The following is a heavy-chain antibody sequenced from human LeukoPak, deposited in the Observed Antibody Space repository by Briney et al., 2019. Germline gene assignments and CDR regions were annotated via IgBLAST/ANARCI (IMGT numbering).Heavy chain of an antibody. Sequence: GGSLRLSCAASGFTFSSYAMSWVRQAPGKGLEWVSAISGSGGSTYYADSVKGRFTISRDNAKNSLYLQMNSLRAEDTAVYYCARGEFGIDYCSGGSCYSQEYYFDYWGQGTLVTVSS. CDR2: ISGSGGST. CDR3: ARGEFGIDYCSGGSCYSQEYYFDY. V-gene: IGHV3-23*01. CDR1: GFTFSSYA. J-gene: IGHJ4*02. D-gene: IGHD2-15*01.